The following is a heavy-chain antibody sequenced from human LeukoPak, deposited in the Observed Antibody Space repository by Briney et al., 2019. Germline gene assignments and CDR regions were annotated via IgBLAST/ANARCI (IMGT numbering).Heavy chain of an antibody. CDR2: IIPIFGTA. CDR3: ARELRGSYYRSLVGHFDY. Sequence: ASVKVSCKASGGTFSSYAISWVRQAPGRGLEWMGGIIPIFGTANYAQKLQGRVTMTTDTPTSTAYMELRSLRSDDTAVYYCARELRGSYYRSLVGHFDYWGQGTLVTVSS. D-gene: IGHD1-26*01. V-gene: IGHV1-69*05. J-gene: IGHJ4*02. CDR1: GGTFSSYA.